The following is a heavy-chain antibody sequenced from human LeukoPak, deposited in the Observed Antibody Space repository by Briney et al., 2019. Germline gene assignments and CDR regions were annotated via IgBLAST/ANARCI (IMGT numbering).Heavy chain of an antibody. D-gene: IGHD3-22*01. CDR2: IDSGGST. Sequence: GGSLRLSCAASGFTVNTNHMSWVHQAPGKGLEWVSEIDSGGSTFYAHSVKGRFTVSRDISKDMLYLQMNSLRAEDTAVYYCARESNYYDSSGYIYYFDYWGQGTLVTVSS. J-gene: IGHJ4*02. CDR1: GFTVNTNH. V-gene: IGHV3-66*01. CDR3: ARESNYYDSSGYIYYFDY.